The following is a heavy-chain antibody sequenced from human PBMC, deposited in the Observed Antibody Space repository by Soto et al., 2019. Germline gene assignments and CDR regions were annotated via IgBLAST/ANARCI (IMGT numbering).Heavy chain of an antibody. CDR2: IYWDDDG. Sequence: QITLKESGPTLVKPTQTLTLTCTFSGFSLSTSGVGVGWIRQPPGKALEWLALIYWDDDGRYSPSLKSRLTITNATSNTPVDLTMTDMDPVDTATYYWALRGYCTGDSCYSAWGQGTLVIVSS. J-gene: IGHJ5*02. V-gene: IGHV2-5*02. CDR3: ALRGYCTGDSCYSA. CDR1: GFSLSTSGVG. D-gene: IGHD2-15*01.